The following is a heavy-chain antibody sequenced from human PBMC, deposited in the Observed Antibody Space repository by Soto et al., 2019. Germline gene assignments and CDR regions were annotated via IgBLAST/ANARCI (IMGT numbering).Heavy chain of an antibody. CDR3: ARVRGHSSSWDYFDY. J-gene: IGHJ4*02. Sequence: ASVKVSCKASGYTCTSYYMHWVRQAPGQGLEWLGIINPSGGSTSYAQKFRGRVTMTRDTSTSTVYMELSSLRSEDKAVYYCARVRGHSSSWDYFDYCGPXTLVTVSS. CDR1: GYTCTSYY. D-gene: IGHD6-13*01. CDR2: INPSGGST. V-gene: IGHV1-46*01.